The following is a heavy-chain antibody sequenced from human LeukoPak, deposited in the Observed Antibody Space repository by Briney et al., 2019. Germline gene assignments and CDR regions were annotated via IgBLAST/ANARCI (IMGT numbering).Heavy chain of an antibody. Sequence: PSETLSLTCTVSGGSISSYYWSWIRQPPGKGLEWIGYIYYSGSTNYNPSLKSRVTISADTSKNQFSLKLSSVTAADTAVYYCARVGDFWSGYYSRHYYYYYMDVWGKGTTVTVSS. V-gene: IGHV4-59*01. J-gene: IGHJ6*03. D-gene: IGHD3-3*01. CDR2: IYYSGST. CDR3: ARVGDFWSGYYSRHYYYYYMDV. CDR1: GGSISSYY.